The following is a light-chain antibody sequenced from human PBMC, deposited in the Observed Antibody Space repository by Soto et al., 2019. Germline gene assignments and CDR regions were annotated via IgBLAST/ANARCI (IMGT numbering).Light chain of an antibody. Sequence: QSVLTQPASVSGSPGQSITISCTGTSSDVGGQNYVSWYQQHPGKAPKVLIYEVTRWPSGVSHRFSGSKSGNTASLTVSGLRAEDEADYYCSSYTNYNTWVFGGGTQLTVL. V-gene: IGLV2-14*03. CDR3: SSYTNYNTWV. CDR2: EVT. J-gene: IGLJ3*02. CDR1: SSDVGGQNY.